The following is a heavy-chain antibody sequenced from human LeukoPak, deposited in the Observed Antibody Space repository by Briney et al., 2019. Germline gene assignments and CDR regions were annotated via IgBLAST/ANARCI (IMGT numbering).Heavy chain of an antibody. Sequence: SVKVSCKASGGTFSSYGISWVRQAPGQGLEWMGRIIPIFGTANYAQKFQGRLTITTDESTSTAYMELSSLGSEDTAVYYRAREGDYGDYASDCWGQGTLVTVSS. V-gene: IGHV1-69*05. J-gene: IGHJ4*02. CDR3: AREGDYGDYASDC. CDR2: IIPIFGTA. CDR1: GGTFSSYG. D-gene: IGHD4-17*01.